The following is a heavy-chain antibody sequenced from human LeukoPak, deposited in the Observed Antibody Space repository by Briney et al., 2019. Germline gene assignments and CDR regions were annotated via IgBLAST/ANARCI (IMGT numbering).Heavy chain of an antibody. CDR3: ARGVGDSSSSWFDP. CDR1: GFTFSSYW. Sequence: GGSLRLSCAASGFTFSSYWMSWVRQAPGKGLEWVANIKQDGSEKYYVDSVKGRFTISRDNAKNSLYLQMNSLRAEDTAVYYCARGVGDSSSSWFDPWGQGTLVTVSS. CDR2: IKQDGSEK. V-gene: IGHV3-7*01. J-gene: IGHJ5*02. D-gene: IGHD6-6*01.